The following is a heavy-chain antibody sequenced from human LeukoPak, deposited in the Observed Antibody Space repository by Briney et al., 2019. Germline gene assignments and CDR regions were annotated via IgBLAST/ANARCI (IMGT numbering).Heavy chain of an antibody. D-gene: IGHD3-10*01. CDR2: IYYSGST. V-gene: IGHV4-59*08. Sequence: PSETLSLTCTVSGGSISSYYWSWIRQPPGKGLEWIGYIYYSGSTNYNPSLKSRVTISVDTSKNQFSLKLSSVTAADTAVYYCAKRGTAGTYSLDYWARGTLVTVSS. J-gene: IGHJ4*02. CDR1: GGSISSYY. CDR3: AKRGTAGTYSLDY.